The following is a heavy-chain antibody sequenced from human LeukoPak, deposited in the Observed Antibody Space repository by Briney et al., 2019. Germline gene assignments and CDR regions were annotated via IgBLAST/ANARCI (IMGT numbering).Heavy chain of an antibody. CDR2: ISSSGSTI. J-gene: IGHJ5*02. CDR1: GFTFSNAW. Sequence: GGSLRLSCAASGFTFSNAWMSWVRQAPGKGLEWVSYISSSGSTIYYADSVKGRFTISRDNAKNSLYLQMNSLRAEDTAVYYCARGIIIGFDPWGQGTLVTVSS. CDR3: ARGIIIGFDP. D-gene: IGHD3-10*01. V-gene: IGHV3-11*04.